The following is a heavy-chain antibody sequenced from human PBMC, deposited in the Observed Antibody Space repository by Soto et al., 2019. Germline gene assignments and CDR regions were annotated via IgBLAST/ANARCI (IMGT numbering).Heavy chain of an antibody. CDR3: ARAKPIVVVPYFDY. CDR2: IYYSGST. V-gene: IGHV4-31*03. J-gene: IGHJ4*02. Sequence: SETLSLTCTVSGGSISSGGYYWSWIRQHPGKGLEWIGYIYYSGSTYYNPSLKSRVTISVDTSKNQFSLKLSSVTAADTAVYYCARAKPIVVVPYFDYWGQGTLVTV. CDR1: GGSISSGGYY. D-gene: IGHD3-22*01.